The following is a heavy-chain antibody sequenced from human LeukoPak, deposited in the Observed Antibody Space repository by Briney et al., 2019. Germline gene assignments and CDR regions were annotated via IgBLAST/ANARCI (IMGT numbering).Heavy chain of an antibody. V-gene: IGHV5-51*01. CDR3: ARAERGIAAAESYYYYMDV. J-gene: IGHJ6*03. CDR1: GYRFTSYW. D-gene: IGHD6-13*01. Sequence: GESLKISCKVSGYRFTSYWIGWVRQMPGKGLEWMGIIFPGDSDSRYSPSFQGQVTISVDEAISTAYLQWSSLKASDTAMYYCARAERGIAAAESYYYYMDVWGKGTTVTVSS. CDR2: IFPGDSDS.